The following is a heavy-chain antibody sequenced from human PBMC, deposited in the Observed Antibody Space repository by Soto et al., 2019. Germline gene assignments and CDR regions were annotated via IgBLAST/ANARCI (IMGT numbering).Heavy chain of an antibody. CDR1: GFTFSNYA. J-gene: IGHJ5*02. V-gene: IGHV3-23*01. CDR2: ISGGGDTT. D-gene: IGHD6-19*01. CDR3: AKGISYSSGSLDP. Sequence: GGSLRLSCAASGFTFSNYAMNWVRQAPGKGLEWVSIISGGGDTTYHADSVKGRFAISRDNSKNTLYLQMDSLRTEYTAIYYCAKGISYSSGSLDPWGQGTQVTVSS.